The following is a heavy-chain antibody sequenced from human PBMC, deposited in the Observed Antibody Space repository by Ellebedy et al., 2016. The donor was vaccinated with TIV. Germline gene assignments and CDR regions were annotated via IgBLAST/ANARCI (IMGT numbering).Heavy chain of an antibody. CDR2: ITVSGDNT. V-gene: IGHV3-23*01. D-gene: IGHD2-2*01. CDR1: GFTFSDYP. J-gene: IGHJ4*02. Sequence: GESLKISXAASGFTFSDYPMSWVRQAPGTGLECVSFITVSGDNTYYADSVKGRFTISRDNSENVLYLQMNSLRAEDTAVYYCAKVLNAQYRPLDYWGRGTLVTVSS. CDR3: AKVLNAQYRPLDY.